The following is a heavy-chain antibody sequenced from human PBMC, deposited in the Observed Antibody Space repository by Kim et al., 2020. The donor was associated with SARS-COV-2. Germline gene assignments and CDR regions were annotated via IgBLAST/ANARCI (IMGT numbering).Heavy chain of an antibody. D-gene: IGHD3-10*01. CDR2: ITHSGST. J-gene: IGHJ6*01. V-gene: IGHV4-34*01. CDR1: GGSFSGYY. Sequence: SETLSLTCAVYGGSFSGYYWSWIRQPPGTGLEWIGEITHSGSTNYNPSLKSRVTISVDTSKNQFSLKLSSVPAGDTAVYYCSSEHYGSGSYYWPYYYYG. CDR3: SSEHYGSGSYYWPYYYYG.